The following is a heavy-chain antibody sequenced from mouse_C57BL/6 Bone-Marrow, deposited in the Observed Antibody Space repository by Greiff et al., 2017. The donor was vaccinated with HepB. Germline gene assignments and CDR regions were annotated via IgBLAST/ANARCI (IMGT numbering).Heavy chain of an antibody. CDR1: GFNIKDDY. D-gene: IGHD1-1*01. V-gene: IGHV14-4*01. J-gene: IGHJ3*01. Sequence: VQLQQSGAELVRPGASVKLSCTASGFNIKDDYMLWVKQRPEQGLEWIGWIDPENGDTEYASKFQGKATITADTSSNTAYLQLSSLTSEDTAVYYCTTSLRSPYWGQGTLVTVSA. CDR2: IDPENGDT. CDR3: TTSLRSPY.